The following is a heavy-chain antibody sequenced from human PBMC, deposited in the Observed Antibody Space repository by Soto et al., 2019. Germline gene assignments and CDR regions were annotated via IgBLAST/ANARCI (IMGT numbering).Heavy chain of an antibody. Sequence: EVQLLESGGALVQLGGSMRLSCAASGFTFSSYAMKWVRQAPGKGLEWVSRIGESGTPTYYADSVKGRFTISRDNSGNTLFLEMYSLRAEDTAVYYCARYIPGVRYYGMDVWGQGTTVTVSS. D-gene: IGHD2-2*01. CDR1: GFTFSSYA. CDR3: ARYIPGVRYYGMDV. CDR2: IGESGTPT. V-gene: IGHV3-23*01. J-gene: IGHJ6*02.